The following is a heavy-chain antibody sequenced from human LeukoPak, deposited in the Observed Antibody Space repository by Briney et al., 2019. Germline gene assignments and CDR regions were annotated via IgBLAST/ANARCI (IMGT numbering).Heavy chain of an antibody. J-gene: IGHJ6*02. V-gene: IGHV3-23*01. D-gene: IGHD5-12*01. CDR3: AKDRGYDFSYGLDV. CDR2: ISGSGGTT. CDR1: GLTFSSYG. Sequence: GGSLRLSCATSGLTFSSYGMSWVRQAPGKGLEWVSLISGSGGTTFYADSVKGRFAISRDNSKNTLYLQMNSLRVEDTAVYYCAKDRGYDFSYGLDVWGQGATVTVSS.